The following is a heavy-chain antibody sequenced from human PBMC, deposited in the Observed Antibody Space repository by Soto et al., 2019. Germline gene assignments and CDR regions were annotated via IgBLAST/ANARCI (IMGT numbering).Heavy chain of an antibody. V-gene: IGHV1-2*02. CDR3: ARDKRYDFWSGYYTYYYYGMDV. Sequence: SVKVSCKASGYTFTGYYMHWVRQAPGQRHEKKRWINPNSGGTNYAQKFQGRVTMTRDTSISTAYMELSRLRSDDTAVYYCARDKRYDFWSGYYTYYYYGMDVWGQGTTVTVSS. D-gene: IGHD3-3*01. CDR2: INPNSGGT. CDR1: GYTFTGYY. J-gene: IGHJ6*02.